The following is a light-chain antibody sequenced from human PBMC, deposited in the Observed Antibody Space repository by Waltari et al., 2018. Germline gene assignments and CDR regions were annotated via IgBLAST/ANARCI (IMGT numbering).Light chain of an antibody. V-gene: IGKV3-20*01. CDR1: QTLSSSY. CDR3: QQYGSPLWS. Sequence: EIVLTRSPATLSLSPGERATLTCRASQTLSSSYLAWYQQKPGQAPRLLIYRTSSRATGIPDRFSGSGSGTDSSLTINRLEPEDSAVYYCQQYGSPLWSFGQGTKVEIK. J-gene: IGKJ1*01. CDR2: RTS.